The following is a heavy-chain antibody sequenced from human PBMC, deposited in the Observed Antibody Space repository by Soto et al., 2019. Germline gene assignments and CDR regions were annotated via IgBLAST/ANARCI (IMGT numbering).Heavy chain of an antibody. CDR1: GDSMTSGDYS. CDR2: IYRTGNT. D-gene: IGHD2-2*01. Sequence: SETLSLTCTVSGDSMTSGDYSWSWIRQPPGKGLEWLGYIYRTGNTHYSPSLKSRVSISQDRSKNQFSLELTSVTAADTAVYYCARGDYQYSIDYWGEGTMVTV. J-gene: IGHJ4*02. V-gene: IGHV4-30-2*01. CDR3: ARGDYQYSIDY.